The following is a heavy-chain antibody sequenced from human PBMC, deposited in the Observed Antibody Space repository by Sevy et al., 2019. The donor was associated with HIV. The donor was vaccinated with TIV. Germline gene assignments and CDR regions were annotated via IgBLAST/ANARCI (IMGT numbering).Heavy chain of an antibody. CDR1: GVSVSSNY. J-gene: IGHJ4*02. Sequence: GGSLRLSCAASGVSVSSNYMSWVRQAPGKGLEWVSLIYSSGRTYYGDSVKGRFTISRDDSKNTLYLQMNSVRAEDTALYYCTRGHSGGYPFDYWGQGSLVTVSS. D-gene: IGHD3-22*01. V-gene: IGHV3-53*01. CDR3: TRGHSGGYPFDY. CDR2: IYSSGRT.